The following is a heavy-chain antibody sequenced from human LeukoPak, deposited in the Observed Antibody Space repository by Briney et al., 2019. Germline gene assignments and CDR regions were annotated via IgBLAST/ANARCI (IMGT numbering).Heavy chain of an antibody. V-gene: IGHV3-23*01. CDR2: ISGSGGST. J-gene: IGHJ4*02. CDR3: AHLSDYDILTGPYYFDY. CDR1: GFTFSSYA. D-gene: IGHD3-9*01. Sequence: GGSLRLSCAASGFTFSSYAMSWVRQAPGKGLEWVSAISGSGGSTYYADSVKGRFTISRDNSKNTLYLQMNSLRAEDTAVYYCAHLSDYDILTGPYYFDYWGQGTLVTVPS.